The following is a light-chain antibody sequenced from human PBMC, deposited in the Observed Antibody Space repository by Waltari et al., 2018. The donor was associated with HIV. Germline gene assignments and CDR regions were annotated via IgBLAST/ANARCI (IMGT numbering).Light chain of an antibody. V-gene: IGKV3-11*01. J-gene: IGKJ1*01. Sequence: EIMLTQSPATLSFSPGERATLSCRASQSVSSYLAWYQQKPGQAPRLLIYDASNRATGIPGRFSGSGSGTDFTLTISSLEPEDFAVYYCQQRSNWPVTFGQGTKVEIK. CDR2: DAS. CDR1: QSVSSY. CDR3: QQRSNWPVT.